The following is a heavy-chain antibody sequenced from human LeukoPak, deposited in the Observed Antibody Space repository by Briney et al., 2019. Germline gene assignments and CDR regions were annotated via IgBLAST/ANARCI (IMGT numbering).Heavy chain of an antibody. J-gene: IGHJ4*02. CDR1: XXXFSGXX. V-gene: IGHV4-34*01. CDR2: VNHSGST. D-gene: IGHD6-19*01. CDR3: AGSSGWADY. Sequence: SETLSLTCAXXXXXFSGXXWSWIRQXXXXXXEWIGEVNHSGSTNYNPSLKSRVTISVDTSKNQFSLKLSSVTAADTAVYYCAGSSGWADYWGQGTLVTVSS.